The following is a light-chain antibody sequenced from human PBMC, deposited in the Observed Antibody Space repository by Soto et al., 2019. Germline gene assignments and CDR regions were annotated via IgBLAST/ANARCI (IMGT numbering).Light chain of an antibody. CDR2: KNN. CDR1: IGSNY. Sequence: QSALTQPPSASGTPGQRVTISCSGSIGSNYIYWYQQLPGTAPKLLIYKNNLRPSGVPDRFSGSRSGTSASLAISGLRSEDETDYYCATRDDGLSGDWVFGGGTKVTVL. V-gene: IGLV1-47*01. CDR3: ATRDDGLSGDWV. J-gene: IGLJ3*02.